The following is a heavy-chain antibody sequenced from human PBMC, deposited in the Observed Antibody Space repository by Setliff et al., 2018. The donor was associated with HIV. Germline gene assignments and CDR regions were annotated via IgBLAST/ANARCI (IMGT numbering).Heavy chain of an antibody. D-gene: IGHD1-26*01. Sequence: GGSLRLSCGAFGFPFSSYAMSWVRQAPGKGLEWVSTIHDTDGGTYYTDSVKGRFTIGRDNSKNTLFLQMSSLRPEDTAIYYCAKTLERKWEAFDGWGQGALVTGSS. J-gene: IGHJ4*02. V-gene: IGHV3-23*01. CDR3: AKTLERKWEAFDG. CDR1: GFPFSSYA. CDR2: IHDTDGGT.